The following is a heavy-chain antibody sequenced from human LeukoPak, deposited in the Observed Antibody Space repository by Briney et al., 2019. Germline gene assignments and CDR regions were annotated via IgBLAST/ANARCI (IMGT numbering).Heavy chain of an antibody. CDR2: IYYSGST. V-gene: IGHV4-39*01. CDR3: ARIVGATPGPFDY. CDR1: GGSISSSSYY. D-gene: IGHD1-26*01. J-gene: IGHJ4*02. Sequence: PSETLSLTCTVSGGSISSSSYYWGWIRQPPGKGLEWIGSIYYSGSTYYNPSLKSRVTISVDTPKNQFSLKLSSVTAADTAVYYCARIVGATPGPFDYWGQGTLVTVSS.